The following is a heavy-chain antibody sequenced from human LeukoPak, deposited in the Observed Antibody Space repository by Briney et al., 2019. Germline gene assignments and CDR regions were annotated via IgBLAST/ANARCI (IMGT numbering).Heavy chain of an antibody. D-gene: IGHD6-6*01. J-gene: IGHJ4*02. V-gene: IGHV4-59*01. CDR2: IYYSGST. Sequence: PSETLSLTCTVSGGSISSYYWSWIRQPPGKGLEWIGYIYYSGSTNYNPSLKSRVTISVDTSKNQFSLKLSSVTAADTAVYYCARVRRYGSSRGLDYWGQGTLVTVSS. CDR3: ARVRRYGSSRGLDY. CDR1: GGSISSYY.